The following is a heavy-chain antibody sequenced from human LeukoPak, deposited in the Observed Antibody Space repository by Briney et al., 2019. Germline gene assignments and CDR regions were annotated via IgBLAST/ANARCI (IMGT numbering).Heavy chain of an antibody. CDR2: LYYTGST. Sequence: PSVTLSLTCTVSGGSISSYFWSWIRQPPGKGLEWIGYLYYTGSTNYNPSLKSRVTISVDTSKDQFSLKLSSATAADTAVYYCARGGPYCSGGSCSDYGGQGILVTVSS. V-gene: IGHV4-59*08. D-gene: IGHD2-15*01. CDR3: ARGGPYCSGGSCSDY. CDR1: GGSISSYF. J-gene: IGHJ4*02.